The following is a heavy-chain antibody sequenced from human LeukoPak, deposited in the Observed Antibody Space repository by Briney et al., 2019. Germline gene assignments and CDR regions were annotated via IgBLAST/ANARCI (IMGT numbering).Heavy chain of an antibody. CDR2: IIPTFGTT. Sequence: GSSVKVSYKASGGTFSSYAIRWVRQAPGQGLEWMGGIIPTFGTTNYAQKFQGRVTITADKSTSTAYMELSSLRTEDTAVYYCARANGVVPAMPDAFDIWGQGTMVTVSS. D-gene: IGHD2-2*01. V-gene: IGHV1-69*06. CDR3: ARANGVVPAMPDAFDI. J-gene: IGHJ3*02. CDR1: GGTFSSYA.